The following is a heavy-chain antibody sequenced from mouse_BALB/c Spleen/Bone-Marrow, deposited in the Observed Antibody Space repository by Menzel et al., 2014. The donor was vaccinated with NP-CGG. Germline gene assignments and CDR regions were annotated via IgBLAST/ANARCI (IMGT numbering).Heavy chain of an antibody. V-gene: IGHV5-17*02. CDR2: ISSGSSTI. Sequence: VQLKQSGGGLVQPGGYRKLSCAASGFTFSSFGMHWVRQAPEKGLEWVAYISSGSSTIYYADTVKGRFTISRDNPKNTLFLQMTSLRSEDTAMYYCASVSAWFAYWGQGTLVTVSS. CDR1: GFTFSSFG. D-gene: IGHD3-1*01. J-gene: IGHJ3*01. CDR3: ASVSAWFAY.